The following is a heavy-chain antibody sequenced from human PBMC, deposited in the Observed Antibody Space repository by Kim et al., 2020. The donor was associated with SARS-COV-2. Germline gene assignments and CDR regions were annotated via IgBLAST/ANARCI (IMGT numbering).Heavy chain of an antibody. D-gene: IGHD6-13*01. CDR3: AREEQLVLYFDY. Sequence: ASVKVSCKASGYTFTSYYMHWVRQAPGQGLEWMGIINPSGGSTSYAQKFQDRVTMTRDTSTSTVYMELSSLRSEDTAVYYCAREEQLVLYFDYWGQGTLVTVSS. CDR1: GYTFTSYY. V-gene: IGHV1-46*01. J-gene: IGHJ4*02. CDR2: INPSGGST.